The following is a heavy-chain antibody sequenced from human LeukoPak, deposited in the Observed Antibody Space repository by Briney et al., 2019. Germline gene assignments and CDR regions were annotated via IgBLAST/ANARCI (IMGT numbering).Heavy chain of an antibody. CDR1: GYTFTCYG. D-gene: IGHD3-22*01. CDR3: ARDVHDTYYDSSGSYFDY. V-gene: IGHV1-18*01. J-gene: IGHJ4*02. Sequence: ASVKVSCKASGYTFTCYGISWVRQAPGQGLEWMGWISAYNGNTNYAQKLQGRVTMTTDTSTSTAYMELRSLRSDDTAVYYCARDVHDTYYDSSGSYFDYWGQGTLVTVSS. CDR2: ISAYNGNT.